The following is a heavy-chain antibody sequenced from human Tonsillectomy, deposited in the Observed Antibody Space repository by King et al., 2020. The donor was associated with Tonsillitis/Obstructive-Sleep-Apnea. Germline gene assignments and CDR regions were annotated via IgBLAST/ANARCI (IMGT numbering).Heavy chain of an antibody. CDR3: ARVYDYVWGSYRDRAFDY. J-gene: IGHJ4*02. V-gene: IGHV4-34*01. CDR2: INHSGST. Sequence: VQLPQWGAGLLKPSETLSLTCAVYGGSFSGYYWSWIRQPPGKGLEWIGEINHSGSTNYNPSLKSRVTISVDTSKNQFSLKLSSVTAADTAVYDCARVYDYVWGSYRDRAFDYWGQGTLVTVSS. D-gene: IGHD3-16*02. CDR1: GGSFSGYY.